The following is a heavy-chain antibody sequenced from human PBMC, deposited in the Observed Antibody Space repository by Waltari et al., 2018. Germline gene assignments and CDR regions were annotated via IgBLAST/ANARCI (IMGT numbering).Heavy chain of an antibody. V-gene: IGHV4-39*01. J-gene: IGHJ4*02. D-gene: IGHD4-17*01. CDR3: ARRHYGDYTVDY. CDR1: GGSISSSSYY. CDR2: IYYSGST. Sequence: QLQLQESGPGLVKPSETLSLTCTVSGGSISSSSYYWGWLRQPPGKGLEWIGSIYYSGSTYYNPSLKSRVTISVDTSKNQFSLKLSSVTAADTAVYYCARRHYGDYTVDYWGQGTLVTVSS.